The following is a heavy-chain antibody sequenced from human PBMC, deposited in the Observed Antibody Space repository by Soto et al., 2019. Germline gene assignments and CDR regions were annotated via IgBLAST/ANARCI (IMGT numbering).Heavy chain of an antibody. CDR2: LNESGST. Sequence: PSETLSLTCAVYAGSFSGYYWTWIRQPPGKGLEWIGELNESGSTDYNPSLRSRVTISVDTSKNQFSLNLTSVTAADTAVYHCARGPHDFWSGYSLRYYYSMDVWGNGAAVTAP. CDR1: AGSFSGYY. CDR3: ARGPHDFWSGYSLRYYYSMDV. J-gene: IGHJ6*03. D-gene: IGHD3-3*01. V-gene: IGHV4-34*01.